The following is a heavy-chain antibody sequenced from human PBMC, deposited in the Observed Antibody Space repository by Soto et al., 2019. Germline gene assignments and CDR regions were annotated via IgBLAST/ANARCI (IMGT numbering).Heavy chain of an antibody. CDR2: LHSGGTT. J-gene: IGHJ1*01. Sequence: GGSLRLSCAASGFTVSDNYMSWVRQAPGKGLEWVSVLHSGGTTYYADSVKGRFTISRDNAQNSLYLQMNSLTSEDTAVYYCARDRSADRFVQYFQHWGPGTLVTVSS. V-gene: IGHV3-53*01. CDR3: ARDRSADRFVQYFQH. CDR1: GFTVSDNY. D-gene: IGHD6-19*01.